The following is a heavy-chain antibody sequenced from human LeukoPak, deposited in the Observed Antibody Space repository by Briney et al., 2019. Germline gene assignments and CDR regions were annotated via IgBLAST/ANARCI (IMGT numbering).Heavy chain of an antibody. CDR2: IYYSGST. CDR3: ARLPHCSGGSCYPVDY. J-gene: IGHJ4*02. D-gene: IGHD2-15*01. V-gene: IGHV4-59*08. Sequence: SSETLSLTCTVSGGSISSYYWSWIRQPPGKGLEWIGYIYYSGSTNYNPSLKSRVTISVDTSKNQFSLKLSSVTAADTAVYYCARLPHCSGGSCYPVDYWGQGTLVTVSS. CDR1: GGSISSYY.